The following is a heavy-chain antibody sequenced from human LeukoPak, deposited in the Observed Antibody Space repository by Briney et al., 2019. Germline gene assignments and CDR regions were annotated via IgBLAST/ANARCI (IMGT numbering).Heavy chain of an antibody. CDR1: GFTFSSYA. CDR3: ARDPRIAAARYFDY. V-gene: IGHV3-30-3*01. CDR2: ISYDGSNK. Sequence: QTGGSLRLSCAASGFTFSSYAMHWVRQAPGKGLEWVAVISYDGSNKYYADSVKGRFTISRDNSKKPLYLQMNSLRAEDTAVYYCARDPRIAAARYFDYWGQGTLV. J-gene: IGHJ4*02. D-gene: IGHD6-13*01.